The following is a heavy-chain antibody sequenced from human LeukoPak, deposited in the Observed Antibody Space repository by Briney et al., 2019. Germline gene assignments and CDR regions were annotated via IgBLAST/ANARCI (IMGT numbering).Heavy chain of an antibody. CDR3: ARGGAFTYFDY. J-gene: IGHJ4*02. Sequence: GGSLRLSCAASGFTFSTYWMNWVRQAPGKGLEWVSSISSSSSYIYYADSLKGRFTISRDNAKNSLYLQMNSLRAEDTAVYYCARGGAFTYFDYWGQGTLVTVSS. D-gene: IGHD3-10*01. CDR1: GFTFSTYW. CDR2: ISSSSSYI. V-gene: IGHV3-21*01.